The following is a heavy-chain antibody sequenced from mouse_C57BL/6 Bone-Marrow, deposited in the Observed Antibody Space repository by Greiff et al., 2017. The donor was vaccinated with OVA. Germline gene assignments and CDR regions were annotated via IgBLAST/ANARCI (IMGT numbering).Heavy chain of an antibody. V-gene: IGHV1-26*01. D-gene: IGHD1-1*01. J-gene: IGHJ1*03. CDR1: GYTFTDYY. CDR2: INPNNGGT. Sequence: EVQLQQSGPELVKPGASVKISCKASGYTFTDYYMNWVKQSHGKSLEWIGDINPNNGGTSYNQKFKGKATLTVDTSSSTAYMELRSLTAEDSAVYYGARGVTGTVKSYWYIDVWGTGTTVTVSS. CDR3: ARGVTGTVKSYWYIDV.